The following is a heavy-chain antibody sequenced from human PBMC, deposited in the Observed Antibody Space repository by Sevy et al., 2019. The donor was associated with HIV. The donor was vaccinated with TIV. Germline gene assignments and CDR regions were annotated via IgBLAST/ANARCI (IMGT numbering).Heavy chain of an antibody. V-gene: IGHV3-49*04. D-gene: IGHD1-26*01. CDR2: FKSKIHGGTT. J-gene: IGHJ4*02. CDR3: TRWSGSQSIFDY. Sequence: GESLRLSCTASGFIFGDYGMSWVRQAPGKGLEWIAFFKSKIHGGTTENAASVKGRFTISRDDSKNIVYLQMSNLKTEDTAVYYGTRWSGSQSIFDYWGQGTLVTVSS. CDR1: GFIFGDYG.